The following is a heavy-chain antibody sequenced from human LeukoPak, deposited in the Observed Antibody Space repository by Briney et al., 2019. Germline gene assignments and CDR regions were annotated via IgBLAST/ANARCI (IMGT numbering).Heavy chain of an antibody. J-gene: IGHJ3*02. CDR3: ASVTQWELRDAFDI. D-gene: IGHD1-26*01. Sequence: ASVKVSCKASGYTFTSYDINWVRQATGQGLEWMGWMNPNSGNTGYAQKFQGRVTMTRNTSISTAYMELSSLRSEDTAVYYCASVTQWELRDAFDIWGQGTMVTVSS. V-gene: IGHV1-8*01. CDR2: MNPNSGNT. CDR1: GYTFTSYD.